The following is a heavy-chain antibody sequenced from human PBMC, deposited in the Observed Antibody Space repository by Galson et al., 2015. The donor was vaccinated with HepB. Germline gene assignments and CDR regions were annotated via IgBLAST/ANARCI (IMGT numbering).Heavy chain of an antibody. CDR3: ATWRGRMATIEGMGYYFDY. CDR1: GYTLTELS. D-gene: IGHD5-24*01. V-gene: IGHV1-24*01. CDR2: FDPEDGET. J-gene: IGHJ4*02. Sequence: SVKVSCKVSGYTLTELSMHWVRQAPGKGLEWMGGFDPEDGETIYAQKFQGRVTMTEDTSTDTAYMELSSLRSEDTAVYYCATWRGRMATIEGMGYYFDYWGQGTLVTVSS.